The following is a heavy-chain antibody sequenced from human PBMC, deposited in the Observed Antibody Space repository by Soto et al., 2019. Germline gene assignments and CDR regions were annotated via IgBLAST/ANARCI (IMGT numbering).Heavy chain of an antibody. J-gene: IGHJ4*02. V-gene: IGHV3-7*01. Sequence: GGSLRLSCAGSGFSFSSYWMGWVRQAPGKRLEWVANIGQDGTERSYADSVKGRFTISRDNVKNSLYLQMDSLGVEDTAVYYCVRENYFDYWGQGTLVTVSS. CDR1: GFSFSSYW. CDR3: VRENYFDY. CDR2: IGQDGTER.